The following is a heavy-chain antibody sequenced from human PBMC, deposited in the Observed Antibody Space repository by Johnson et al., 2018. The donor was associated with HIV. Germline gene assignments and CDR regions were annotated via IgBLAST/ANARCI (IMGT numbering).Heavy chain of an antibody. J-gene: IGHJ3*02. CDR1: GFTFSSYG. Sequence: VQLVESGGGVVQPGRSLRLSCAASGFTFSSYGIHWVRQAPGKGLEWVAVISYDGSNKYYADSVKGRFTISRDNSKNTLYLQMNSLRAEDTAVYYCAKDRPLYVLHLFGAFDIWGQGTMVTVSS. V-gene: IGHV3-30*18. CDR2: ISYDGSNK. D-gene: IGHD2-15*01. CDR3: AKDRPLYVLHLFGAFDI.